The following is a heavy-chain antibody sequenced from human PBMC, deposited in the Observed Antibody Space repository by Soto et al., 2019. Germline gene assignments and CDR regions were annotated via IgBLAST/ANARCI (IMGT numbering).Heavy chain of an antibody. CDR2: IYWDDDK. Sequence: QITLKESGPPLVNPTQTLTLTCTFSGFSLSTSGVGVGWIRQPPGKALEWLALIYWDDDKRYSPSLKSRLTITKDTSKNQVVLTMTNMDPVDTATYYCAHSYRLFYYDFWSGYYPEVPGYFDYWGQGTLVTVSS. V-gene: IGHV2-5*02. CDR3: AHSYRLFYYDFWSGYYPEVPGYFDY. J-gene: IGHJ4*02. CDR1: GFSLSTSGVG. D-gene: IGHD3-3*01.